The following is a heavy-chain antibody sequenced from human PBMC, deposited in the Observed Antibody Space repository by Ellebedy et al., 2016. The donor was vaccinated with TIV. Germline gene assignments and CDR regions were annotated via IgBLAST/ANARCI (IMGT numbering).Heavy chain of an antibody. J-gene: IGHJ4*02. CDR2: IIPIFGTA. D-gene: IGHD2-15*01. CDR3: AREDGSGCSGGSCYFYYFDY. V-gene: IGHV1-69*13. Sequence: SVKVSCXASGGTFSSYAISWVRQAPGQGLEWMGGIIPIFGTANYAQKFQGRVTITADESTSTAYMELSSLRSEDTAVYYCAREDGSGCSGGSCYFYYFDYWGQGTLVTVSS. CDR1: GGTFSSYA.